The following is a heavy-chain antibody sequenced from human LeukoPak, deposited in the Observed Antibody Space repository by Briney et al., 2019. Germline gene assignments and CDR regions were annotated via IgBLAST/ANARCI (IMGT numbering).Heavy chain of an antibody. CDR1: GYTFTSYA. D-gene: IGHD6-19*01. V-gene: IGHV1-3*03. J-gene: IGHJ4*02. CDR2: INAGNGNT. Sequence: ASVNVSCKASGYTFTSYAMHWVRQAPGQRLEWMGWINAGNGNTKYSQEFQGRVTITRDTSASTAYMELSSLRSEDMAVYYCARVVKYRSGPLTDLLPYYFDYWGQGTLVTVSS. CDR3: ARVVKYRSGPLTDLLPYYFDY.